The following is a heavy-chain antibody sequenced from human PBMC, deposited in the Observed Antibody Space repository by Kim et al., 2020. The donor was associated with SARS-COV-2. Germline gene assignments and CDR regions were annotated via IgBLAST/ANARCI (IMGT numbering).Heavy chain of an antibody. CDR1: GYTFTSYG. Sequence: ASVKVSCKASGYTFTSYGISWVRQAPGQGLEWMGWISAYNGNTNYAQKLQGRVTMTTDTSTSTAYMELRSLRSDDTAVYYCAREVRHDILLGYYGDYYYYGMDVWGQGTTVTVSS. J-gene: IGHJ6*02. CDR3: AREVRHDILLGYYGDYYYYGMDV. D-gene: IGHD3-9*01. CDR2: ISAYNGNT. V-gene: IGHV1-18*01.